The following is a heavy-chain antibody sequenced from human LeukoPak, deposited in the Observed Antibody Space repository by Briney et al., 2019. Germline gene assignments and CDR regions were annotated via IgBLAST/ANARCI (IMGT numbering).Heavy chain of an antibody. D-gene: IGHD3-9*01. V-gene: IGHV4-4*02. Sequence: SSGTLSLTCAVSGGSISSSNWWSWVRQPPGKGLEWIGEIYHSGSTNYNPSLKSRVTISVDKSKNQFSLKLSSVTAEDTAVYYCIRPLVLKPPQPLYMDVWGKGTTVTVSS. CDR2: IYHSGST. CDR1: GGSISSSNW. CDR3: IRPLVLKPPQPLYMDV. J-gene: IGHJ6*03.